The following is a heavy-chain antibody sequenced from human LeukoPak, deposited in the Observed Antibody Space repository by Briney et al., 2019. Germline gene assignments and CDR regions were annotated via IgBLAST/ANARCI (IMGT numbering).Heavy chain of an antibody. J-gene: IGHJ4*02. D-gene: IGHD6-13*01. CDR2: INPNSGGT. CDR1: GYTFTGYY. CDR3: ARVGAAADRNIGY. Sequence: ASVKVSCKASGYTFTGYYMHWVRQAPGQGLEWMGWINPNSGGTNYAQKLQGRVTMTTDTSTSTAYMELRSLRSDDTAVYYCARVGAAADRNIGYWGQGTLVTVSS. V-gene: IGHV1-2*02.